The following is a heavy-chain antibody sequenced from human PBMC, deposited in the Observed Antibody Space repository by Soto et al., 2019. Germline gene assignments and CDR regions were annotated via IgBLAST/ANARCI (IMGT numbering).Heavy chain of an antibody. Sequence: EVQLVESGGGLVQPGGSLRLSCEVSGFILSDHYMDWVRQAPGKGLEWVGRSRNKAHTYSTEYAASVNGRFTISRDDSKNSMYLQMNSLKAEDTAVYYCVRGFRGFDSWGQGTPVTVSS. V-gene: IGHV3-72*01. CDR3: VRGFRGFDS. J-gene: IGHJ4*02. D-gene: IGHD3-10*01. CDR2: SRNKAHTYST. CDR1: GFILSDHY.